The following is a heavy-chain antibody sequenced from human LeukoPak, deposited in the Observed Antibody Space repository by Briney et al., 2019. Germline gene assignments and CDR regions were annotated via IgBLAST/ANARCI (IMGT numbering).Heavy chain of an antibody. V-gene: IGHV4-39*07. CDR2: IYYSGST. CDR1: GGSISSSSYY. CDR3: ARDRGTYYDFSRYFDY. J-gene: IGHJ4*02. D-gene: IGHD3-3*01. Sequence: SETLSLTCTVSGGSISSSSYYWGWIRQPPGKGLEWIGSIYYSGSTYYNPSLKSRVTISVDTSKNQFSLKLSSVTAADTAVYYCARDRGTYYDFSRYFDYWGQGTLVTVSS.